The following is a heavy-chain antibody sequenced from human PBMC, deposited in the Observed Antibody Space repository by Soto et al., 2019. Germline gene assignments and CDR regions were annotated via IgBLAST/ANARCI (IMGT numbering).Heavy chain of an antibody. V-gene: IGHV4-30-4*01. CDR2: IYYSGST. Sequence: QVQLQESGPGLVKPSQTLSLTCTVSGGSISSGDYYWSWIRQPPGKGLEWIGYIYYSGSTYYNPSLKSRVTISVDTSKNQFSLKLSSVTAADTAVYYCARMITFGGVIVMGVNYFDYWGQGTLVTVSS. CDR3: ARMITFGGVIVMGVNYFDY. CDR1: GGSISSGDYY. J-gene: IGHJ4*02. D-gene: IGHD3-16*02.